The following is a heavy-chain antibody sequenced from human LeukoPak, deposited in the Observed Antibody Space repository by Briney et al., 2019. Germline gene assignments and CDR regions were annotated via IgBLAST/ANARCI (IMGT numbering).Heavy chain of an antibody. D-gene: IGHD6-13*01. J-gene: IGHJ3*02. CDR3: ARGDSSSWYLGAFDI. Sequence: SETLSLTCTVSGGSISSYYWSWIRQPPGKGLEWIGYIYYSGSTNYNTSLKSRVTISVDTPKNQFSLKLSSVTPADTAVYYCARGDSSSWYLGAFDIWGQGTMVTVSS. CDR2: IYYSGST. CDR1: GGSISSYY. V-gene: IGHV4-59*01.